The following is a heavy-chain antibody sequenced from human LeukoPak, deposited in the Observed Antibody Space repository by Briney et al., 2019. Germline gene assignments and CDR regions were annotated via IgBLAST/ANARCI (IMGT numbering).Heavy chain of an antibody. V-gene: IGHV1-2*02. J-gene: IGHJ6*03. D-gene: IGHD5-18*01. CDR3: ARDTAMAFYYMDV. CDR1: GYTFTGYY. Sequence: ASVKVSCKASGYTFTGYYMHWVRQAPGQRLEWMGWINPNSGGTNYAQKFQGRVTMTRDTSISTAYMELSRLRSDDTAVYYCARDTAMAFYYMDVWGKGTTVTVS. CDR2: INPNSGGT.